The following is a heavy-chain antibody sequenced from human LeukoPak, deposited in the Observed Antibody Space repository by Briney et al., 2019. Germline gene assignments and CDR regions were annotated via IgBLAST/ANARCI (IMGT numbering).Heavy chain of an antibody. Sequence: PGGSLRLSCAASGFTFSSYAMHWVRQAPGKGLEYVSAISSNGGSTYYANSVKGRFTISRDNSKNTLYLQMGSLRAEDMAVYYCATHLSCSSSWLTFDYWGQGTLVTVSS. CDR2: ISSNGGST. CDR1: GFTFSSYA. V-gene: IGHV3-64*01. CDR3: ATHLSCSSSWLTFDY. J-gene: IGHJ4*02. D-gene: IGHD6-13*01.